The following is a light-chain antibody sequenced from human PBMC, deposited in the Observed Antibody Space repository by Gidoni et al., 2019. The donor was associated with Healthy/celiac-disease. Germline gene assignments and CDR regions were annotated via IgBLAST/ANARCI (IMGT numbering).Light chain of an antibody. CDR1: SGSIDSNY. CDR3: QSYDSSNQV. J-gene: IGLJ3*02. CDR2: EDN. V-gene: IGLV6-57*04. Sequence: NFMLTQPHSVSESPGKTVTISCTRSSGSIDSNYVQWYQQRPGSAPTTVIYEDNKRPSGVPDRFSGSIDSSSNSASLTISGLKTEDEADYYCQSYDSSNQVFGGGTKLTVL.